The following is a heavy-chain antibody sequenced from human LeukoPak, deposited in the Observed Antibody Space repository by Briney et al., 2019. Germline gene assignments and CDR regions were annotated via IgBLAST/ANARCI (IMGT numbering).Heavy chain of an antibody. J-gene: IGHJ4*02. V-gene: IGHV4-4*09. CDR1: GGSISGYY. Sequence: SETLSLTCTVSGGSISGYYWGWIRQPPGKGLEWIGYIYSSGTTNYNPSLKSRVTISVDTSKNQFSLRLSSVTAADTAVYYCAIVVIAASAHYSDYWGQGILVTVSS. CDR2: IYSSGTT. D-gene: IGHD6-13*01. CDR3: AIVVIAASAHYSDY.